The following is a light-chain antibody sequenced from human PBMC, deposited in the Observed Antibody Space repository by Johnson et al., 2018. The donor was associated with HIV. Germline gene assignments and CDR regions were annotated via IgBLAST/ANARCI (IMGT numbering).Light chain of an antibody. J-gene: IGLJ1*01. Sequence: LTQPPSVSVSPGQTASITCSGDKVGDKYACWYQQKPGQSPVLVIYPDSKRPSGIPDRLSGSKSDTSATLGVTGLQTGDEADYYCGAWDSRLRTAFFGTGTKVTVL. V-gene: IGLV3-1*01. CDR1: KVGDKY. CDR2: PDS. CDR3: GAWDSRLRTAF.